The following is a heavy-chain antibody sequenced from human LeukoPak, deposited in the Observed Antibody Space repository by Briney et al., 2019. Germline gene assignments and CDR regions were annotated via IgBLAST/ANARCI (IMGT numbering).Heavy chain of an antibody. Sequence: GGSLRLSCAASEFTFSSYGMHWVRQAPGKGLEWVAFIRYDGSNKYYADSVKGRFTISRDNSKNTLYLQMNSLRAEDTAVYYCAKDRRSLYSGYESPLDYWGQGTLVTVSS. CDR1: EFTFSSYG. CDR3: AKDRRSLYSGYESPLDY. D-gene: IGHD5-12*01. J-gene: IGHJ4*02. V-gene: IGHV3-30*02. CDR2: IRYDGSNK.